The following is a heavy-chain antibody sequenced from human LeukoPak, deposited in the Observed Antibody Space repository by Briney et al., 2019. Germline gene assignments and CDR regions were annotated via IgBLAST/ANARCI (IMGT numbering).Heavy chain of an antibody. Sequence: GRSLRLSCAASGFTFDDYAMHWVRQAPGKGLEWVSGISWNSGSIGYADSVKGRFTISRDNSKNTLYLQMNSLRAEDTAVYYCAKGDSSPHDAFDIWGQGTMVTVSS. V-gene: IGHV3-9*01. J-gene: IGHJ3*02. CDR3: AKGDSSPHDAFDI. CDR1: GFTFDDYA. D-gene: IGHD3-22*01. CDR2: ISWNSGSI.